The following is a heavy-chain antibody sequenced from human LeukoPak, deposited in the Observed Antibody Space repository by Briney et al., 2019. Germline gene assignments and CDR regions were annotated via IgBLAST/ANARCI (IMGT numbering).Heavy chain of an antibody. D-gene: IGHD6-25*01. CDR1: GYSFTYYW. J-gene: IGHJ4*02. V-gene: IGHV5-51*01. Sequence: GGSLKISCKGSGYSFTYYWIGWVRQLPGKGLEWMGIIYPGDSDTRYSPSFQRQVTISADKSISTAYLQWSSLKASDTAMYYCARRRHYYFDYWGQGTLVTVSS. CDR3: ARRRHYYFDY. CDR2: IYPGDSDT.